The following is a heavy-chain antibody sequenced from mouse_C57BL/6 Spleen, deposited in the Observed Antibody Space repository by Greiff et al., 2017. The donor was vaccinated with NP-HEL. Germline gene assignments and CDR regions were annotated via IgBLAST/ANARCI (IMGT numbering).Heavy chain of an antibody. CDR2: INPNNGGT. CDR3: ARKMVTGRGFDY. CDR1: GYTFTDYN. Sequence: EVQLQQSGPELVKPGASVKIPCKASGYTFTDYNMDWVKQSHGKSLEWIGDINPNNGGTIYNQKFKGKATLTVDKSSSTAYMELRSLTSEDTAVYYCARKMVTGRGFDYWGQGTTLTVSS. D-gene: IGHD2-2*01. J-gene: IGHJ2*01. V-gene: IGHV1-18*01.